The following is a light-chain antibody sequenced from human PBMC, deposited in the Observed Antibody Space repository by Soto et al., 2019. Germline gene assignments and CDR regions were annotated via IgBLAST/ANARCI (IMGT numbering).Light chain of an antibody. J-gene: IGKJ1*01. CDR3: QQANSFPPWT. CDR2: PAS. CDR1: QDIGTW. V-gene: IGKV1-12*01. Sequence: DIPMTQSPSSVSASIGDRVIITCRASQDIGTWLAWYQQKPGQVPNLLMYPASSLHSGVPSRFSGSGSGTEFTLTISSLQHEDFATYYCQQANSFPPWTFGQGTKVDNK.